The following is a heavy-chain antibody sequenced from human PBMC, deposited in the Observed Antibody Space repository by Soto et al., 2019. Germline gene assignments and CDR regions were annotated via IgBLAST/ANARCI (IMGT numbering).Heavy chain of an antibody. CDR3: ARDIESDIVVVPAAILVDAFDI. V-gene: IGHV3-21*01. J-gene: IGHJ3*02. Sequence: PGGSLRLSCAASGFTFSSYSMNWVRQAPGKGLEWVSSISSSSSYIYYADSVKGRFTISRDNAKNSLYLQMNSLRAEDTAVYYCARDIESDIVVVPAAILVDAFDIWGQGTMVTVSS. CDR2: ISSSSSYI. CDR1: GFTFSSYS. D-gene: IGHD2-2*01.